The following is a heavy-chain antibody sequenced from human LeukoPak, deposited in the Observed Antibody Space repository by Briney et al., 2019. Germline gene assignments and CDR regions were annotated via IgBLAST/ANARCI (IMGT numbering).Heavy chain of an antibody. J-gene: IGHJ6*02. CDR3: AKDMGWSYGMDV. CDR1: GFTFDNYA. D-gene: IGHD6-19*01. Sequence: GGSLRLSCAPSGFTFDNYAMHCVRQAPGKGLGWVSGISWNSGSIGYADSVKGRFTISRHNAKNSLYLQMNSLRAEDTALYYCAKDMGWSYGMDVGGQGTTVTVSS. V-gene: IGHV3-9*01. CDR2: ISWNSGSI.